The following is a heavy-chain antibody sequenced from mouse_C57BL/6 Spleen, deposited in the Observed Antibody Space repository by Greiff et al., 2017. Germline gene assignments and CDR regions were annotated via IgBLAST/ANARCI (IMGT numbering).Heavy chain of an antibody. CDR1: GFTFSSYA. CDR3: ARDLYYYGSSPSFDY. V-gene: IGHV5-4*01. CDR2: ISDGGSYT. J-gene: IGHJ2*01. Sequence: EVKLVESGGGLVKPGGSLKLSCAASGFTFSSYAMSWVRQTPEKRLEWVATISDGGSYTYYPDNVKGRFTISRDNAKNNLYLQMSHLKSEDTAMYYCARDLYYYGSSPSFDYGGQGTTLTVSS. D-gene: IGHD1-1*01.